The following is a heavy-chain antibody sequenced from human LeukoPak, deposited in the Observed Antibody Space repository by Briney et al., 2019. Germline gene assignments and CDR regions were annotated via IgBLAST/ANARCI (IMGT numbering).Heavy chain of an antibody. CDR2: ISGSGGST. J-gene: IGHJ3*02. D-gene: IGHD2-15*01. V-gene: IGHV3-23*01. Sequence: GGSLRLSCAASGFTFSSYAMSWVRQAPGKGLEWVSAISGSGGSTYYADSVKGRLTISRDNSKNTLYLQMNSLRAEDTAVYYCAKDPSFGSAFDIWGQGTMVTVSS. CDR1: GFTFSSYA. CDR3: AKDPSFGSAFDI.